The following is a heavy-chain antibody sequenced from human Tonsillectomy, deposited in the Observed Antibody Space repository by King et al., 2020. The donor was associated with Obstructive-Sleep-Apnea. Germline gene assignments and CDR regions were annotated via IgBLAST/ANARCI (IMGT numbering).Heavy chain of an antibody. J-gene: IGHJ4*02. CDR2: IYPGDSDT. D-gene: IGHD6-19*01. CDR1: GYTFSSYW. Sequence: DVQLVESGAEVKKPGESLKISCQGSGYTFSSYWIAWVRQMPGKGLEWVGVIYPGDSDTRYSPSFQGQVTFSADKSISTAYLQWSSLEASDTAMYYCASVKSSGWDLDYWGQGTLVTVSS. CDR3: ASVKSSGWDLDY. V-gene: IGHV5-51*01.